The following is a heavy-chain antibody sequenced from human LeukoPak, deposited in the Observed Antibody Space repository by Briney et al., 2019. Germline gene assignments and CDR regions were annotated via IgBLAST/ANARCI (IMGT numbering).Heavy chain of an antibody. Sequence: SETLSLTCTVSGVSISSYYWSWIRQPAGKGLEWIGRIYTSGSTNYNPSLKSRVTMSVDTSKNHFSLKLSSVTAADTAVYYCARAPGFYDFWSGPRHYYMDVWGKGTTVTVSS. V-gene: IGHV4-4*07. D-gene: IGHD3-3*01. CDR1: GVSISSYY. CDR3: ARAPGFYDFWSGPRHYYMDV. J-gene: IGHJ6*03. CDR2: IYTSGST.